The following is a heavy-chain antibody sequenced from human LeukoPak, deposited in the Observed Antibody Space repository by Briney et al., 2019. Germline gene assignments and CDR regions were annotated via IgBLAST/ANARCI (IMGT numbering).Heavy chain of an antibody. V-gene: IGHV4-4*09. CDR2: TQNTGST. CDR1: GGSISSYY. J-gene: IGHJ3*02. CDR3: ASTTYCGGDCYSIRDAFDI. D-gene: IGHD2-21*01. Sequence: SETLSLACTVSGGSISSYYWSWIRQSPGRGLEWIGYTQNTGSTKYNPSLKSRVTISVGTSKNQFSLKLSYVTAADTAVYYCASTTYCGGDCYSIRDAFDIWGQGTMVTVSS.